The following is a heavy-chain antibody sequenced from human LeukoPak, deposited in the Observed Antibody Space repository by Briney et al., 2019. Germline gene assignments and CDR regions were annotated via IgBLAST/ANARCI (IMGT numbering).Heavy chain of an antibody. CDR1: GFTFSNYA. D-gene: IGHD3-22*01. V-gene: IGHV3-23*01. J-gene: IGHJ4*02. CDR3: AKTYYYDSNAYFGY. Sequence: GGSLRLSCAASGFTFSNYAVSWVRQAPGKGLEWVSAISGSGGGTYYADSVKGRFTISRDNSKNTLFLQMNSLRAKDTAIYYCAKTYYYDSNAYFGYWGQGTLVTVSS. CDR2: ISGSGGGT.